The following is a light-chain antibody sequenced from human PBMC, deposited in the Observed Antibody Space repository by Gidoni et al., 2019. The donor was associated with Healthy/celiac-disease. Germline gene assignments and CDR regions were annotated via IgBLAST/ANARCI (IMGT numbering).Light chain of an antibody. J-gene: IGKJ1*01. CDR1: QSVSSY. CDR2: DAS. Sequence: ELVLTQSPATLSLSPGERATLSCRASQSVSSYLAWYQQKPGQAPRLLIYDASNRATGVPARFSGSGSGTDFTLTISSLEPEDFAVYYCQQHSNWQTFGQGTKVEIK. CDR3: QQHSNWQT. V-gene: IGKV3-11*01.